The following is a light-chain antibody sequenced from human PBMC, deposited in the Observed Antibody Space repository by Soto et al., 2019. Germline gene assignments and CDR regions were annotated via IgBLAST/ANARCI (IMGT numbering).Light chain of an antibody. CDR2: GAS. V-gene: IGKV3-15*01. J-gene: IGKJ1*01. Sequence: EIVMTQSPATLSVSPGERVTLSYRASESINRNLVWYQKRPGQAPRLVIYGASTRATGIPARFSGSGSGTDFTLTISSLQSEDLAVYYCQQCHNWPRTFGQGTKVEIK. CDR1: ESINRN. CDR3: QQCHNWPRT.